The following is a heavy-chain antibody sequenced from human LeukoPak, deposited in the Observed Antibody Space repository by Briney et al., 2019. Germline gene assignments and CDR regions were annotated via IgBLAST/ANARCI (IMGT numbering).Heavy chain of an antibody. CDR2: ISYDGSNK. CDR1: GFTFSSYG. J-gene: IGHJ5*02. CDR3: ASAITGT. D-gene: IGHD1-20*01. Sequence: GSLRLSCAASGFTFSSYGMHWVRQAPGKGLEWVAVISYDGSNKYYADSVKGRFTISRDNSKNTLYLQMNSLRPEDTAVYYCASAITGTWGQGTLVTVSS. V-gene: IGHV3-30*03.